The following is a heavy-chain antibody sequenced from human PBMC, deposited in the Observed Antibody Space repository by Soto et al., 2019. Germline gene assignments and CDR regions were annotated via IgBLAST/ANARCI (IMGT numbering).Heavy chain of an antibody. Sequence: GESLKISCEGSGYSLRTHWINWVRQMPGKGLEWMGRIDHSQSYFNYNPSFQGHVTISADKSTGKAYLQWNYLEASDTAIYYCAVFRSSSFGEGPLESWGPGTRVTVYS. J-gene: IGHJ5*02. V-gene: IGHV5-10-1*01. CDR2: IDHSQSYF. CDR3: AVFRSSSFGEGPLES. D-gene: IGHD6-6*01. CDR1: GYSLRTHW.